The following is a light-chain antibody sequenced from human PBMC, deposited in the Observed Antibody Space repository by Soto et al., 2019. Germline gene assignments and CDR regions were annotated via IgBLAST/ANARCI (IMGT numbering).Light chain of an antibody. CDR2: DAS. CDR1: QSVGSN. J-gene: IGKJ1*01. CDR3: QHYDSWRT. Sequence: EIVMTQSPATLSVSPGERATLSCRASQSVGSNLAWYQQKPGQVPRLLIYDASSRATGIPARFSASGSGTEFTLTITSLQSEDLAVYYCQHYDSWRTLGQGTKVEIK. V-gene: IGKV3-15*01.